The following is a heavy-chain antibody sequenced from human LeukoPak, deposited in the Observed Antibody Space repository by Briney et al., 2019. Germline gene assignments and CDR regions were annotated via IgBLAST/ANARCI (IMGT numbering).Heavy chain of an antibody. CDR1: GFTVISNY. Sequence: GGSLRLSCAASGFTVISNYMTWVRQAPGKGLEWVSVIYSGGSTYYADSVKGRFTISRDNSKNTVYLQINSLRAEDTAVYYCARDVVGPNRWVYGMDVWGQGTTVTVSS. D-gene: IGHD3/OR15-3a*01. CDR2: IYSGGST. CDR3: ARDVVGPNRWVYGMDV. V-gene: IGHV3-53*01. J-gene: IGHJ6*02.